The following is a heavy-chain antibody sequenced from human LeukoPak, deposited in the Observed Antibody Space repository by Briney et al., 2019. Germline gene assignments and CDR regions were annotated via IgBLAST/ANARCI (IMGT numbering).Heavy chain of an antibody. D-gene: IGHD5-12*01. V-gene: IGHV1-46*01. CDR3: ARPEVATAYYYYYGMDV. Sequence: ASVKVSCKASGYTFTSYYMHWVRQAPGQGLEWMGIINPSGSSTSYAHKFQGRVTMTRDKSTSTVYMELSSLRSEDTAVYYCARPEVATAYYYYYGMDVWGQGTTVTVSS. CDR2: INPSGSST. J-gene: IGHJ6*02. CDR1: GYTFTSYY.